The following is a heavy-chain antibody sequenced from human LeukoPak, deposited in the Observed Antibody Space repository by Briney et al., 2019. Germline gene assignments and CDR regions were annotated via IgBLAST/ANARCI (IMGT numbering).Heavy chain of an antibody. V-gene: IGHV4-38-2*02. J-gene: IGHJ4*02. CDR1: GYSISSGYY. Sequence: PSETLSLTCTVSGYSISSGYYWGWIRQPPGKGLEWIGSIYHSGSTYYNPSLKSRVTISVDTSKNQFSLKLSSVTAADTAVYYCARGSGWYTVPTYYFDYWGQGTLVTVSS. D-gene: IGHD6-19*01. CDR3: ARGSGWYTVPTYYFDY. CDR2: IYHSGST.